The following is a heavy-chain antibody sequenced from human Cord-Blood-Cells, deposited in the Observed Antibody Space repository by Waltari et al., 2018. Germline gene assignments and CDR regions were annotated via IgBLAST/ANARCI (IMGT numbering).Heavy chain of an antibody. J-gene: IGHJ4*02. Sequence: QITLKESGPTLVKPTQTLTLTCTFSGFSLSTSGVGVGWIRQPPGKAMEWLALIYWDDDKRYSPSLKSRLTITKDTSKNQVVLTMTNMDPVDTATYYCAHRRVGWATYYFDYWGQGTLVTVSS. CDR1: GFSLSTSGVG. V-gene: IGHV2-5*02. CDR2: IYWDDDK. CDR3: AHRRVGWATYYFDY. D-gene: IGHD6-19*01.